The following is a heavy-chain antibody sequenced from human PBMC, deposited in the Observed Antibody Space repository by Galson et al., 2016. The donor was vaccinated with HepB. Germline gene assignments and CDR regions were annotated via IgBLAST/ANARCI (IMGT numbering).Heavy chain of an antibody. CDR3: AKDVGVLVVAATREYHYYGLDV. Sequence: SLRLSCAASGFTFSRYAMTWVRQAPGKGLEWVSVISGSGGSSHYADSVKGRFTISRDNSKNTLYLQMNSLRAEDTAVYYCAKDVGVLVVAATREYHYYGLDVWGQGTTVTVSS. CDR2: ISGSGGSS. J-gene: IGHJ6*02. V-gene: IGHV3-23*01. D-gene: IGHD2-15*01. CDR1: GFTFSRYA.